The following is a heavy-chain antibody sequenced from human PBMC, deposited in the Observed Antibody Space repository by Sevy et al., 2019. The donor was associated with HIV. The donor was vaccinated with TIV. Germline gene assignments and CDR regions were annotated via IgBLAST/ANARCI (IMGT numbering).Heavy chain of an antibody. J-gene: IGHJ4*02. D-gene: IGHD3-22*01. CDR2: ISYDGSNK. CDR1: GFTFSSYG. V-gene: IGHV3-30*18. CDR3: AKDLMYYYDSSGFDY. Sequence: GGSLRLSCAASGFTFSSYGMHWVRQAPGKGLEWVAVISYDGSNKYYADSVKGRFTISRDNSKNTLYLLMNSLRAEDTAVYYCAKDLMYYYDSSGFDYWGQGTLVTVSS.